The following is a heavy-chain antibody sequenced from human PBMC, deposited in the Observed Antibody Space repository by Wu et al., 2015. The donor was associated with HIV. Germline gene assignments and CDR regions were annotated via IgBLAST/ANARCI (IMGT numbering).Heavy chain of an antibody. CDR2: INPIGDST. V-gene: IGHV1-46*01. Sequence: QVRLVQSGAEVAKPGASVKISCQASGYTFSSYFMHWVRQAPGQGLEWMGIINPIGDSTTYAQKFQGRVTITADESTSTAYMELSSLRSEDTAVYYCARAARYCGTSSCDTTYYFDYWGPGTLVTVSS. CDR3: ARAARYCGTSSCDTTYYFDY. CDR1: GYTFSSYF. D-gene: IGHD2-2*02. J-gene: IGHJ4*02.